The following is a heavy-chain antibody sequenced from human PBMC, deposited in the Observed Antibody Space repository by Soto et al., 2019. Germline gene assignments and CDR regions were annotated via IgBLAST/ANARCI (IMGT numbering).Heavy chain of an antibody. J-gene: IGHJ4*02. D-gene: IGHD2-21*01. CDR3: IWNTRAEVLGH. Sequence: EVQVVESGGGLIQPGGSLRLSCVASGLIVSDNYMNWVRQAPGKGLEWVSIIYAGGSTYYADSVKGRFTISRDDSQRTLHLQMDSLRNEDTGVYFCIWNTRAEVLGHWGQGTLVTVSS. CDR2: IYAGGST. V-gene: IGHV3-53*01. CDR1: GLIVSDNY.